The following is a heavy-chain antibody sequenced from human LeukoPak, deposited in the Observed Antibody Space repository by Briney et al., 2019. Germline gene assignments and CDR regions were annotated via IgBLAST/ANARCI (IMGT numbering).Heavy chain of an antibody. CDR2: INHSGST. V-gene: IGHV4-34*01. CDR3: ARGYYDSSGYSRGFDY. Sequence: SETLSLTCAVYGGSFSGYYWSWIRQPPGKGLEWIGEINHSGSTNYNPSLKSRVTISVDTSKNQFSLKLSSVTAADTAVYYCARGYYDSSGYSRGFDYWGQGTLVTVSS. J-gene: IGHJ4*02. CDR1: GGSFSGYY. D-gene: IGHD3-22*01.